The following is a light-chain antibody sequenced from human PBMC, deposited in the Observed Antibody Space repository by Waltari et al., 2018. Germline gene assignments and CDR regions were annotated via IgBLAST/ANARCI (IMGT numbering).Light chain of an antibody. CDR1: RSNIGAGDD. V-gene: IGLV1-40*01. CDR3: QSYDSSLSGYV. J-gene: IGLJ1*01. CDR2: GNS. Sequence: QSVLTQPPSVSGAPGPRGTIPCTGSRSNIGAGDDVHWCQQLPGTAPKLLIYGNSNRPSGVPDRFSGSKSGTSASLAITGLQAEDEADYYCQSYDSSLSGYVFGTGTKVTVL.